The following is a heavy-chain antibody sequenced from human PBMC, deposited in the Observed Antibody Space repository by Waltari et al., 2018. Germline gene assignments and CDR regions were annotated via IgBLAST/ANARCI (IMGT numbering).Heavy chain of an antibody. CDR1: DFLTGTFY. V-gene: IGHV3-53*01. CDR2: VGPTTET. Sequence: EVELVESGGGLIQPGGSLRLSCAASDFLTGTFYMNWVRQVPGKGLEWVARVGPTTETEYTDSVKGRFSVSRDDSTNTVYLQMNSLRAEDTAIYYCARDSLDYGGWFDSWGQGAPVTVSS. CDR3: ARDSLDYGGWFDS. J-gene: IGHJ5*01. D-gene: IGHD4-17*01.